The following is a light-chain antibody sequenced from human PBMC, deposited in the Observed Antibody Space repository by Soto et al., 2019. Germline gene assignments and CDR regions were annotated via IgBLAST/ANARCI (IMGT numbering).Light chain of an antibody. V-gene: IGKV1-5*03. Sequence: DIQMTQSPSTLSASVGDRVTITCRASQSISSWLAWYQQKPGKAPKLLIYKASILESGVPSNFSGSGSGTEFTLTISSLQHEDFEPYYCQQYNSYHWTLRQGTKV. CDR3: QQYNSYHWT. J-gene: IGKJ1*01. CDR1: QSISSW. CDR2: KAS.